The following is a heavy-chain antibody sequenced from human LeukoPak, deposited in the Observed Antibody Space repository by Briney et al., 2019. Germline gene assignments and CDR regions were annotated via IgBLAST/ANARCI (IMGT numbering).Heavy chain of an antibody. CDR3: ARVRFLEWLTDY. J-gene: IGHJ4*02. CDR1: GYTFTSYG. V-gene: IGHV1-18*01. Sequence: ASVKVSCKASGYTFTSYGISWVRQAPGQGLEWMGWISAYNGNTNYAQKLQGRATMTTDTSTSTAYMELRSLRSDDTAVYYCARVRFLEWLTDYWGQGALVTVSS. CDR2: ISAYNGNT. D-gene: IGHD3-3*01.